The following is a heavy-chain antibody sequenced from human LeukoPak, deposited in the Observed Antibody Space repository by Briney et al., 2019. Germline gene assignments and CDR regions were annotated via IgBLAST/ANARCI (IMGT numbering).Heavy chain of an antibody. J-gene: IGHJ3*02. D-gene: IGHD6-13*01. Sequence: PGGSLRLSCAASGFTFSNYAMSWVRQAPGKGLEWVSAISGSGGSTYYADSVKGRFTISRDNSKNTLYLQMNSLRAEDTAVYYCAKDHRPGYSSSWYLDAFDIWGQGTMVTVSS. CDR1: GFTFSNYA. CDR3: AKDHRPGYSSSWYLDAFDI. V-gene: IGHV3-23*01. CDR2: ISGSGGST.